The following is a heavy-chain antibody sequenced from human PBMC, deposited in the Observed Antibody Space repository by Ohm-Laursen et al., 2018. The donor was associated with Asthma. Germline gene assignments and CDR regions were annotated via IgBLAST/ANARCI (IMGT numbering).Heavy chain of an antibody. CDR1: GHPFTTYT. D-gene: IGHD4-17*01. CDR2: INSGNADT. CDR3: ASSKGYGDYQSLDY. Sequence: VSSVKVSCKASGHPFTTYTIQWVRQAPGQRLEWMGWINSGNADTEYSQKFMGRVTISMDTSATTAYMEMSSLRSEDTSVYYCASSKGYGDYQSLDYWGQGTLVTVSS. V-gene: IGHV1-3*01. J-gene: IGHJ4*02.